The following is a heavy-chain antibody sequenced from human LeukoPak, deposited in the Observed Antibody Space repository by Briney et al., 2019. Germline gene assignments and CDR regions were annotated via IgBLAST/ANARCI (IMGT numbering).Heavy chain of an antibody. Sequence: SETLSLTCTVSGDSFSSSSHYWGWLRQPPGRGLEWIGSIRNSGNTYNSPSLKSRVTISVDTSKNQFSLKLSSVTAADTAVYYCARHVYGEYGPGDYWGQGILVTVSS. V-gene: IGHV4-39*01. D-gene: IGHD4-17*01. CDR1: GDSFSSSSHY. J-gene: IGHJ4*02. CDR3: ARHVYGEYGPGDY. CDR2: IRNSGNT.